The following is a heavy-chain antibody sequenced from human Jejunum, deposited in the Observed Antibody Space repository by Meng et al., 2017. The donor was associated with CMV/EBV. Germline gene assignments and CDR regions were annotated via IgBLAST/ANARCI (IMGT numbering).Heavy chain of an antibody. J-gene: IGHJ3*02. CDR1: GYSFTNYW. CDR3: ATQTGLGNDAFDI. D-gene: IGHD7-27*01. CDR2: IYPDDSQR. Sequence: SGYSFTNYWIAWVRHMPGKGLEWMGIIYPDDSQRRNNPSFQGQVTISADKSISTAYLHWSSLQASDTAMYYCATQTGLGNDAFDIWGQGTMVTVSS. V-gene: IGHV5-51*01.